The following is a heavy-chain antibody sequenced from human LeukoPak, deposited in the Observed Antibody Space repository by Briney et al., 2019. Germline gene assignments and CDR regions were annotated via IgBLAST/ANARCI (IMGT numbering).Heavy chain of an antibody. V-gene: IGHV3-21*01. D-gene: IGHD2-2*02. CDR2: ISSSSSYI. CDR3: ASLVVPAAKPHDAFDI. Sequence: GGSLRLSCAASGFTFSSYSMNWVRQAPGKGLEWVSSISSSSSYIYYADSVKGRSTISRDNAKNSLYLQMNSLRAEDTAVYYCASLVVPAAKPHDAFDIWGQGTMVTVSS. CDR1: GFTFSSYS. J-gene: IGHJ3*02.